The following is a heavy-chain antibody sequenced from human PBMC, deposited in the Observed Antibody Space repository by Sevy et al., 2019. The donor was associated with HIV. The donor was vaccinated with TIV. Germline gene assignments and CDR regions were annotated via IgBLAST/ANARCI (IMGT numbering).Heavy chain of an antibody. D-gene: IGHD1-7*01. J-gene: IGHJ2*01. CDR2: IYGGGST. CDR1: GFTVSSNY. Sequence: GGSLRLSCAVSGFTVSSNYMSWVRQAPGKGLEWVSVIYGGGSTYYADPVKGRFTISRDNSKNTLSLQMNSLRPEDTAVYYCARDSAITGTTYLNYYFDVWGRGTLVTVSS. V-gene: IGHV3-53*01. CDR3: ARDSAITGTTYLNYYFDV.